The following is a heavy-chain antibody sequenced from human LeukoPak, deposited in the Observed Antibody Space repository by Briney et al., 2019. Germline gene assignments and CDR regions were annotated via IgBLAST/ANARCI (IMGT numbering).Heavy chain of an antibody. CDR1: VGTFSSYA. Sequence: GSSVTVSCKPSVGTFSSYAISWVRQAPGQGLEWMGGIIPIFGTANYAQKFQGRVTITTDESTSTAYMELSSLRSEDTAVYYCARNGYYDSSGYYYPFDYWGQGTLVTVSS. D-gene: IGHD3-22*01. CDR3: ARNGYYDSSGYYYPFDY. CDR2: IIPIFGTA. J-gene: IGHJ4*02. V-gene: IGHV1-69*05.